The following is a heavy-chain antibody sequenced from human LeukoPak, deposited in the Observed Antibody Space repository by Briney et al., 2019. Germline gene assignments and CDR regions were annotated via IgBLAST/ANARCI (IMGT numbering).Heavy chain of an antibody. Sequence: ASETLSLTCTVSGGSISSYYWSWIRQPPGKGLEWIGYIYYSGSTNYNPSLKSRVTISVDTSKNQFSLKLSSVTAADTAVYYCVQTAVGDTSWIDPWGQGTLVIVSS. V-gene: IGHV4-59*01. J-gene: IGHJ5*02. CDR1: GGSISSYY. CDR3: VQTAVGDTSWIDP. CDR2: IYYSGST. D-gene: IGHD2-21*02.